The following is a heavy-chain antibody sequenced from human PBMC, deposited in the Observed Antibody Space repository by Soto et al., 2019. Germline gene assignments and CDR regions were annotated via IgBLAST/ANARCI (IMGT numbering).Heavy chain of an antibody. V-gene: IGHV1-58*02. CDR3: ARHLRGGIYYDSSGYLVDWYFDL. Sequence: SVKVSCKASGFTFTSSAMQWVRQARGQRLEWIGWIVVGSGNTNYAQKFQERVTITRDMSTSTAYMELRSLRSDDTAVYYCARHLRGGIYYDSSGYLVDWYFDLWGRGTLVTVSS. CDR1: GFTFTSSA. J-gene: IGHJ2*01. CDR2: IVVGSGNT. D-gene: IGHD3-22*01.